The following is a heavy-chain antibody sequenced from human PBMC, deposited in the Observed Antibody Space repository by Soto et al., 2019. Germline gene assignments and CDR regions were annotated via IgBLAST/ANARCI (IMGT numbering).Heavy chain of an antibody. V-gene: IGHV4-34*01. Sequence: SETLSLTCAVYGGSFSGYYWSWIRQPPGKGLEWIGEINHSGSTNYNPSLKSRVTISVDTSKNQFSLYLQMNSLIGEDTAVYYCARDYLGLWGQGTLVTVSS. CDR2: INHSGST. J-gene: IGHJ4*02. CDR3: ARDYLGL. CDR1: GGSFSGYY.